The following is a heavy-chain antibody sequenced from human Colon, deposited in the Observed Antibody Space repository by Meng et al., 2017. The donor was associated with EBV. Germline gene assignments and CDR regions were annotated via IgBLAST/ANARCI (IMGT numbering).Heavy chain of an antibody. CDR3: ARGIQIWHEIDY. V-gene: IGHV4-39*07. Sequence: LRMQACGPGMVTPSVTLSPTCTGSGGSISSSSYSSAWIRQRPGKGLEWIGGISYGGSTSYNPSLKSRVTISIDTSKNQFSLSLTSVTAADTAIYYCARGIQIWHEIDYWGQGTLVTVSS. D-gene: IGHD5-18*01. CDR2: ISYGGST. CDR1: GGSISSSSYS. J-gene: IGHJ4*02.